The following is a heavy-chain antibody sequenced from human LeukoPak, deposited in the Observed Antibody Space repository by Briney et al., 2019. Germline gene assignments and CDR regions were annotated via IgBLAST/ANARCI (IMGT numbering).Heavy chain of an antibody. CDR1: GGTFSSYA. CDR2: IIPIFGTA. Sequence: SVKVSRKASGGTFSSYAISWVRQAPGQGLEWMGGIIPIFGTANYAQKFQGRVTITTDESTSTAYMELSSLRSEDTAVYYCATGGNYYDSSGYYSLGAFDIWGQGTMVTVSS. V-gene: IGHV1-69*05. J-gene: IGHJ3*02. D-gene: IGHD3-22*01. CDR3: ATGGNYYDSSGYYSLGAFDI.